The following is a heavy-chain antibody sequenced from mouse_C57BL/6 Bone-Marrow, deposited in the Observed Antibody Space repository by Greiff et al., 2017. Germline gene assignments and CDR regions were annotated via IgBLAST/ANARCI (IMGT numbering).Heavy chain of an antibody. J-gene: IGHJ2*01. CDR1: GFNIKDYY. Sequence: VQLKESGAELVKPGASVKLSCTASGFNIKDYYIHWVKQRTEQGLEWIGRIDPEDGETKYAPKFQDKATITADTSSNTAYLRLSSLTSEDTAVYYCTRSLIYYGTNYWGQGTTLTVSS. CDR3: TRSLIYYGTNY. D-gene: IGHD1-1*01. CDR2: IDPEDGET. V-gene: IGHV14-2*01.